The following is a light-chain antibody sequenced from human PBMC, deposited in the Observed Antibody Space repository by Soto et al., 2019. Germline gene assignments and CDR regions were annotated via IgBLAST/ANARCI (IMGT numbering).Light chain of an antibody. CDR2: GNS. V-gene: IGLV1-40*01. Sequence: QPVLTQPPSVSGAPGQRVTISCTGSSSNIGAGYDVQWYQQLPGTAPKLLIYGNSNRPSGVPDRFSGSKSGTSASLAITGLQAEDEADYYCQSYDSSLSGFYVFGTGTKVTVL. CDR3: QSYDSSLSGFYV. CDR1: SSNIGAGYD. J-gene: IGLJ1*01.